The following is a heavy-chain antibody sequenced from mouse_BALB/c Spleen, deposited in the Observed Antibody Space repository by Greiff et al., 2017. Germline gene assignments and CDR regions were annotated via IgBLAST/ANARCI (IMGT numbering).Heavy chain of an antibody. CDR3: ARDGGYGNCWFAY. V-gene: IGHV5-4*02. D-gene: IGHD2-10*02. CDR2: ISDGGSYT. Sequence: EVKLLESGGGLVKPGGSLKLSCAASGFTFSDYYMYWVRQTPEKRLEWVATISDGGSYTYYPDSVKGRFTISRDNAKNNLYLQMSSLKSEDTAMYYCARDGGYGNCWFAYWGQGTLVTVSA. J-gene: IGHJ3*01. CDR1: GFTFSDYY.